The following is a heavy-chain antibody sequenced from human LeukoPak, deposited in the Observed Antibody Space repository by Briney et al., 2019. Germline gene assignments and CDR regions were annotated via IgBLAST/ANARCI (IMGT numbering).Heavy chain of an antibody. V-gene: IGHV4-34*01. CDR2: INHSGST. D-gene: IGHD2-15*01. Sequence: SETLSLTCTVSGGSISSYHWSWICQPPGKGLEWIGEINHSGSTNYNPSLKSRVTISVDTSKNQFSLKLSSVTAADTAVYYCARRVRVGAALGFDYWGQGTLVTVSS. CDR3: ARRVRVGAALGFDY. J-gene: IGHJ4*02. CDR1: GGSISSYH.